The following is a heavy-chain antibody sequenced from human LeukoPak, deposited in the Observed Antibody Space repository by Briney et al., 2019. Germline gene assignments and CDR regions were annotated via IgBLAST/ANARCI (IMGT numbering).Heavy chain of an antibody. V-gene: IGHV3-21*01. J-gene: IGHJ4*02. CDR3: ARRGSGYYPFDY. D-gene: IGHD3-22*01. Sequence: GGSLRLSCAASGFTFSSYSMSWVRQAPGKGLEWVSSISSSSSYIYYADSVKGRFTISRDNAKNSLYLQMNSLRAEDTAVYYCARRGSGYYPFDYWGQGTLVTVSS. CDR2: ISSSSSYI. CDR1: GFTFSSYS.